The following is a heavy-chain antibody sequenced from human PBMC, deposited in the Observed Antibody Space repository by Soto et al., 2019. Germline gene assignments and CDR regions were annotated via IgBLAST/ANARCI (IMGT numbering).Heavy chain of an antibody. Sequence: GGSLRLSXAASGFTVSSNYMSWVRQAPGKGLEWVSVIYSGGSTYYADSVKGRFTISRDNSKNTLYLQMNSLRAEDTAVYYCARASSGWYSYWGQGTLVTVSS. D-gene: IGHD6-19*01. V-gene: IGHV3-53*01. CDR2: IYSGGST. CDR3: ARASSGWYSY. J-gene: IGHJ4*02. CDR1: GFTVSSNY.